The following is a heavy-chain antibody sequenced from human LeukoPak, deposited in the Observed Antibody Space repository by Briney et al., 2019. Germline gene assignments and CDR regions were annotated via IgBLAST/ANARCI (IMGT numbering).Heavy chain of an antibody. CDR2: INHSGST. CDR3: ARARGRITIFGVVMFDY. D-gene: IGHD3-3*01. Sequence: SETLSLTCAVYGGSFSGYYWGWIRQPPGKGLEWIGEINHSGSTNYNPPLKSRVTISVDTSKNQFSLKLSSVTAADTAVYYCARARGRITIFGVVMFDYWGQGTLVTVSS. CDR1: GGSFSGYY. V-gene: IGHV4-34*01. J-gene: IGHJ4*02.